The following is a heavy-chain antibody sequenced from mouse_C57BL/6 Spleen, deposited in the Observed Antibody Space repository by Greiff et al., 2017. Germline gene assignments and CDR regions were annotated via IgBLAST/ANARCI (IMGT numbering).Heavy chain of an antibody. CDR1: GFTFSDYG. CDR3: AKSNFSWFAY. Sequence: DVKLVESGGGLVKPGGSLKLSCAASGFTFSDYGMHWVRQAPEKGLAWVAYISSGSSTIYYADPVKGRFTISRDNAKNTLFLQMTRLRSEDTAMYYCAKSNFSWFAYWGQGTLVTVSA. J-gene: IGHJ3*01. V-gene: IGHV5-17*01. CDR2: ISSGSSTI. D-gene: IGHD4-1*02.